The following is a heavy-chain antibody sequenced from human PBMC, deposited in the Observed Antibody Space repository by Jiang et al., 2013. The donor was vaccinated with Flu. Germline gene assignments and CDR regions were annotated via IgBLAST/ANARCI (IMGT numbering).Heavy chain of an antibody. J-gene: IGHJ4*02. D-gene: IGHD6-19*01. Sequence: RFTISRDNSKNTLYLQMNSLRAEDTAVYYCARGMGAVAGTGFDYWGQGTLVTVSS. CDR3: ARGMGAVAGTGFDY. V-gene: IGHV3-30*07.